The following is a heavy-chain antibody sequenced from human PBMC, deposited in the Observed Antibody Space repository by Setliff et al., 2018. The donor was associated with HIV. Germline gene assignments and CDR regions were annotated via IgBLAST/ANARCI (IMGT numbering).Heavy chain of an antibody. CDR2: ISGTSGTM. CDR1: GFTFSGYN. CDR3: ARDPRASYLSYYYYHYLDV. Sequence: LRLSCAASGFTFSGYNLNWVRQGPGKGLEWVSYISGTSGTMYYADSVKGRFTISRDNAKNSLFLQMNSLTAEDTAVYYCARDPRASYLSYYYYHYLDVWGKGTTVTVSS. V-gene: IGHV3-48*01. D-gene: IGHD3-16*02. J-gene: IGHJ6*03.